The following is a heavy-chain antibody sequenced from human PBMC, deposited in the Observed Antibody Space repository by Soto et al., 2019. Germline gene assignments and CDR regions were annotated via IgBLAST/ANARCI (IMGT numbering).Heavy chain of an antibody. CDR2: IYHSGST. V-gene: IGHV4-30-2*01. D-gene: IGHD5-12*01. Sequence: PSETLSLTCAVSGGSISSGGYSWIWIRQPPGKGLEWIGYIYHSGSTYYSPSLKSRVTISVDRSKNQFSLKLSSVTAADTAVYYCARSVSGYDYEAQNWFDPWGQGTLVTVSS. J-gene: IGHJ5*02. CDR1: GGSISSGGYS. CDR3: ARSVSGYDYEAQNWFDP.